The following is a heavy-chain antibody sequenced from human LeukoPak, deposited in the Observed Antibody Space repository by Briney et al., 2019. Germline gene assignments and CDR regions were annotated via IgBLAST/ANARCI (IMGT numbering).Heavy chain of an antibody. CDR3: AGDGSSSWSGLWFDP. Sequence: ASVKVSCKASGYTFTGYYMHWVRQAPGQGLEWMGWINPNSGGTNYAQKFQGRVTMTRDTSISTAYMELSRLRSDDTAVYYCAGDGSSSWSGLWFDPWGQGTLVTVSS. CDR2: INPNSGGT. CDR1: GYTFTGYY. D-gene: IGHD6-13*01. V-gene: IGHV1-2*02. J-gene: IGHJ5*02.